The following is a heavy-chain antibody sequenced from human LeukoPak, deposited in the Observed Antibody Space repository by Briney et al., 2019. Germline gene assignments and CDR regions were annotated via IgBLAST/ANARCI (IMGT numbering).Heavy chain of an antibody. J-gene: IGHJ3*02. D-gene: IGHD1-14*01. CDR2: VTANGGVT. CDR3: AKILNPHAFDI. CDR1: GFTFDDYA. V-gene: IGHV3-43*02. Sequence: GGPLRLPCAASGFTFDDYAMHWARQAPGKAPEWVSYVTANGGVTYYADSVKGCFVISRDNSKNSLYLQMNIFRPEDTALYYCAKILNPHAFDIWGQGTMVTVSS.